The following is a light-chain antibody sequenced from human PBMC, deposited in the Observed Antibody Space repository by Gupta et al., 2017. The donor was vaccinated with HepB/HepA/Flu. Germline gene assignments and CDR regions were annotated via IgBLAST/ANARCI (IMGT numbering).Light chain of an antibody. Sequence: AVVTQEPSLTVSPGGTVTLTCDSSTGAVTRGHSPYWFQQKPGHDHRKLIYDRSNTAARTRDRFSGSSIVGKAALTLSVAQADGEDYYYCCPADSGAGVFGTGTTVTVL. J-gene: IGLJ1*01. V-gene: IGLV7-46*01. CDR3: CPADSGAGV. CDR1: TGAVTRGHS. CDR2: DRS.